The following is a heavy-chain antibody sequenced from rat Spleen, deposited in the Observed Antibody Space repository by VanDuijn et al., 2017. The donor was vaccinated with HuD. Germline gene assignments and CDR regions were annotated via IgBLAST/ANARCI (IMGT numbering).Heavy chain of an antibody. J-gene: IGHJ2*01. D-gene: IGHD5-1*01. CDR2: INSAGST. CDR3: ARLGGGYFDY. Sequence: EVQLQESGPGLVKPSHSLSLTCSVTGYSITSNYWVWIRKFPGNKLEWMGYINSAGSTNYNPSLKSRISITRDTSKNQFFLQVNSVTTEDTATYYCARLGGGYFDYWGQGVMVTVSS. CDR1: GYSITSNY. V-gene: IGHV3-3*01.